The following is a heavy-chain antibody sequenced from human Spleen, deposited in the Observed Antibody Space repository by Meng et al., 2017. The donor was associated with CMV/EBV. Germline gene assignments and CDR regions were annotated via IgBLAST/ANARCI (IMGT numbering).Heavy chain of an antibody. CDR3: ARDSGSFTSADS. J-gene: IGHJ4*02. D-gene: IGHD1-26*01. CDR2: ISSSSSYI. CDR1: GFTLSSYS. Sequence: GESLKISCAASGFTLSSYSMNWVRQAPGKGLEWVSSISSSSSYIYYADSVKGRFTISRDNAKNSLYLQMNSLRAEGTAVYYCARDSGSFTSADSWGQGALVTVSS. V-gene: IGHV3-21*01.